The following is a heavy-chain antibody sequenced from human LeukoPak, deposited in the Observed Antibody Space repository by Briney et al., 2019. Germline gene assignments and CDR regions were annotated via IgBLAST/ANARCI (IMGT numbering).Heavy chain of an antibody. J-gene: IGHJ6*02. V-gene: IGHV1-58*02. CDR1: GGTFSSYA. CDR3: AADPPHYYGSSYGMDV. CDR2: IVVGSGNT. Sequence: GASVKVSCKASGGTFSSYAISWVRQAPGQRLEWIGWIVVGSGNTNYAQKFQERVTITRDMSTSTAYMELSSLRSEDTAVYYCAADPPHYYGSSYGMDVWGQGTTVTVSS. D-gene: IGHD3-10*01.